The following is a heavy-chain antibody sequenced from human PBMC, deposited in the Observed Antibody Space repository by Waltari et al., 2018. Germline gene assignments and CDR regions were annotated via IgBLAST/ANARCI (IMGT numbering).Heavy chain of an antibody. J-gene: IGHJ5*02. CDR3: ARGIRFLEWLSQFDP. V-gene: IGHV1-3*01. D-gene: IGHD3-3*01. CDR2: INAGNGNT. Sequence: QVQLVQSGAEVKKPGASVKVSCKASGYTFTSYDMHWVRQAPGQRLEWMGWINAGNGNTKYSQKFQGRVTITRDTSASTAYMELSSLRSEDTAVYYCARGIRFLEWLSQFDPWGQGTLVTVSS. CDR1: GYTFTSYD.